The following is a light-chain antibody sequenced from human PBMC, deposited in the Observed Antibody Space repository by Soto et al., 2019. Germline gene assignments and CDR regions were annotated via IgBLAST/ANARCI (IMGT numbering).Light chain of an antibody. J-gene: IGKJ4*01. Sequence: DIQMTQSPSSVSASIGDRVTITCRASRNIGTWLAWYQQKPGKAPKYLIYGASNLLSGVPSRFSGSGSGTDFTLTITNLQPEDFASYYCQQANHFPLTFGGGTRVDIK. CDR3: QQANHFPLT. CDR2: GAS. CDR1: RNIGTW. V-gene: IGKV1-12*01.